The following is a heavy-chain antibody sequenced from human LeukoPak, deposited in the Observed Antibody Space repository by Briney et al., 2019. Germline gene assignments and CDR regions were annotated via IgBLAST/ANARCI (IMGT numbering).Heavy chain of an antibody. Sequence: GGSLRLSSAASGFTVSNNYMCWGRPAPGKGLEGGSVIYSGGTSYYADSVKGRFTISRDNAKNTLFLQMNSLIAEDTAVYYCAREVHWGQGTLVTVSS. CDR2: IYSGGTS. CDR3: AREVH. V-gene: IGHV3-53*05. J-gene: IGHJ4*02. CDR1: GFTVSNNY.